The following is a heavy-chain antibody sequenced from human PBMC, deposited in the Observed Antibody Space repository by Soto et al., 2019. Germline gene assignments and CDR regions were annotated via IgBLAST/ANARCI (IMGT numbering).Heavy chain of an antibody. V-gene: IGHV1-69*01. CDR2: IIPIFGTA. CDR3: AREGASGSHIGY. CDR1: GGTFSSYA. D-gene: IGHD3-22*01. J-gene: IGHJ4*02. Sequence: QVQLVQSGAEVKKPGSSVKVSCKASGGTFSSYAISWVRQAPGQGLEWMGGIIPIFGTANYAQKFQGRVTSTADESTSTAYIELSSLRSEDTAVYYCAREGASGSHIGYWGQGTLVTVSS.